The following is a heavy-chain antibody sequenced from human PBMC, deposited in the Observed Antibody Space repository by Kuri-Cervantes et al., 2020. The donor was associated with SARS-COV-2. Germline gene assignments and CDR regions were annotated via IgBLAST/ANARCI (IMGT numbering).Heavy chain of an antibody. J-gene: IGHJ6*02. CDR3: ARDGDYDSSGYLGALYYYYGMDV. V-gene: IGHV4-59*01. Sequence: SETLSLTCTVSGCSISSYYWSWIRQPPGKGLEWIGYIYYRGSTNYNPSLKSGVTISVDTSKNQFSLKLSAVTAADTAVYYCARDGDYDSSGYLGALYYYYGMDVWGRGTTVTVSS. D-gene: IGHD3-22*01. CDR1: GCSISSYY. CDR2: IYYRGST.